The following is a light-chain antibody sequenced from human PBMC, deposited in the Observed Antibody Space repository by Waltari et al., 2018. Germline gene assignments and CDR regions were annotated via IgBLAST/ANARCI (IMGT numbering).Light chain of an antibody. CDR1: SSDVGRYDF. J-gene: IGLJ2*01. Sequence: QSALTQPPSASGSPGQSVTISCTGTSSDVGRYDFVSWYQQHPGKAPTPIIFEVNSRPSGVPDRFSGSKSGSTASLTVSGLEAADEADYYCSSYAGDNVVLFGGGTKLTVL. CDR3: SSYAGDNVVL. V-gene: IGLV2-8*01. CDR2: EVN.